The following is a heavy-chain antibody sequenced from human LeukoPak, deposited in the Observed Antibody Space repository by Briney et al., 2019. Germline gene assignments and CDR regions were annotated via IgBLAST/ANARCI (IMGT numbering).Heavy chain of an antibody. D-gene: IGHD3-10*01. CDR3: ASRSTYYYGSGSYYWSY. J-gene: IGHJ4*02. V-gene: IGHV4-4*07. CDR2: IYTSGST. Sequence: SETLSLTCTVSGGSISSYYWSWIRQPAGKGLEWIGRIYTSGSTNYNPSLKSRVTISVDTSKNQFSLKLSSVTAADTAVYYCASRSTYYYGSGSYYWSYWGQGTLVTVSS. CDR1: GGSISSYY.